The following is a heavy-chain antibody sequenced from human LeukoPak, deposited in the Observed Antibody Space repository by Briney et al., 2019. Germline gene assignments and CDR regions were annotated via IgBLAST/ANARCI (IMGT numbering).Heavy chain of an antibody. CDR3: AREGVIEKDFDY. V-gene: IGHV3-21*01. Sequence: PGGSLRLSCAASGFTFSSYSMNWVRQAPGKGLEWVSSISSSSSYIYYADSVEGRFTISRDNAKNSLYLQMNSLRAEDTAVYYCAREGVIEKDFDYWGQGTLVTVSS. CDR2: ISSSSSYI. D-gene: IGHD3-10*01. J-gene: IGHJ4*02. CDR1: GFTFSSYS.